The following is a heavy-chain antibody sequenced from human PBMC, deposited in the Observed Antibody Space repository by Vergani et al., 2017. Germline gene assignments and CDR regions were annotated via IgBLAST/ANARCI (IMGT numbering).Heavy chain of an antibody. V-gene: IGHV4-30-2*01. J-gene: IGHJ5*02. CDR3: ARXYCSSTSCFNWFDP. CDR1: GGSISSGGYS. Sequence: QVQLQESGSGLVKPSQTLALTCAVSGGSISSGGYSWSWIRQPPGKGLEWIGYIYHSGSTYYNPSLKSRVTISVDRSKNQFSLKLSSVTAADTAVYYCARXYCSSTSCFNWFDPWGQGTLVTVSS. CDR2: IYHSGST. D-gene: IGHD2-2*01.